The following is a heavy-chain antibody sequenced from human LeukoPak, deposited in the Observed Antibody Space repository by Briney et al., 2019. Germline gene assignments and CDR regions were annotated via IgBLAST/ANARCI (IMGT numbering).Heavy chain of an antibody. J-gene: IGHJ6*03. CDR1: VYSFTSYD. V-gene: IGHV1-8*01. D-gene: IGHD5-24*01. CDR3: ARVDGGPPYYYYYMDV. Sequence: EASVKVSFKASVYSFTSYDINWVRQDTGQGLEWMRWMNPNSGNTGNEQKFQGRVIMTRNTSIRKAYMELSSLRSEDTAVYYCARVDGGPPYYYYYMDVWGKGTTVTVSS. CDR2: MNPNSGNT.